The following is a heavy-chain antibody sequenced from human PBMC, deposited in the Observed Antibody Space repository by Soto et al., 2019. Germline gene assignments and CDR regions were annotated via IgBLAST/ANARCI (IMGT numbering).Heavy chain of an antibody. D-gene: IGHD3-22*01. CDR3: AKGKYYDSSGSDY. J-gene: IGHJ4*02. V-gene: IGHV3-23*01. Sequence: GWSLRLSCASSVFTFSSYAMSWVRQAPGKGLEWVSAVSGSGGSTYYADSVKGRFTISRDNSKNTLYLQMNSLRAEDTAVYYCAKGKYYDSSGSDYWGQGTLVTVSS. CDR2: VSGSGGST. CDR1: VFTFSSYA.